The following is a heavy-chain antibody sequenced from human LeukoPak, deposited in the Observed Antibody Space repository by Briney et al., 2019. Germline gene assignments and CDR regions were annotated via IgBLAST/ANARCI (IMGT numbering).Heavy chain of an antibody. J-gene: IGHJ3*02. CDR1: GDSISSYY. D-gene: IGHD1-26*01. CDR3: ARHTPSKGGDSFDI. V-gene: IGHV4-59*08. CDR2: IYYSGGP. Sequence: SSETLSLPCTVSGDSISSYYWSWIRQPPGKGLEWIGYIYYSGGPTYNPALKRQAGMSVDTSKTQFSLQLKSVSVADTAVYYCARHTPSKGGDSFDIWGRGTVVTVSS.